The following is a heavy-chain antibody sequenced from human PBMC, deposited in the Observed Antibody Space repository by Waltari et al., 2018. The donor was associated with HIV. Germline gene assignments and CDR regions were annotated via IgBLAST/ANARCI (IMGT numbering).Heavy chain of an antibody. CDR2: ISSSSSTI. V-gene: IGHV3-48*04. CDR3: ARDRIWYFDL. J-gene: IGHJ2*01. Sequence: EVQLVESGGGLVQPGGSLRLSCAASGFTFSSYSMNWIRQAPGKGLEWVSYISSSSSTIYYADSVKGRFTISRDNAKNSLYLQMNSLRAEDTAVYYCARDRIWYFDLWGRGTLVTVSS. CDR1: GFTFSSYS.